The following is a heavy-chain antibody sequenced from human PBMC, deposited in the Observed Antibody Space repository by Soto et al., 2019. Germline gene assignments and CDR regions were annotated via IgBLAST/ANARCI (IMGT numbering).Heavy chain of an antibody. V-gene: IGHV4-39*01. Sequence: PSETLSLTCTVSGASISSSSYYWGWIRQPPGKGLEWIGSIHYSGSTYYNPSLNSRVTISVDTSKNQFSLNLSSVTAADTAVYYCARLKVVTGTLFQHWGQGTLVTVSS. J-gene: IGHJ1*01. D-gene: IGHD3-22*01. CDR3: ARLKVVTGTLFQH. CDR2: IHYSGST. CDR1: GASISSSSYY.